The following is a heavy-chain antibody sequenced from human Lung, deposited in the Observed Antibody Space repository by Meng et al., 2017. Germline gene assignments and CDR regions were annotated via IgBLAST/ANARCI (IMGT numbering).Heavy chain of an antibody. V-gene: IGHV4-4*02. D-gene: IGHD1-26*01. CDR1: GGSITSSTW. J-gene: IGHJ4*02. CDR3: ARFDISSSGRGDY. CDR2: IFHSGST. Sequence: QVHVRELGPGLLKAAGTLSFTCAVSGGSITSSTWWSWVRQTPGKGLEWFGEIFHSGSTNYNPPLESRVTISVDKSKNQFSLKVYSVTAADTATYYCARFDISSSGRGDYWGQGILVTVSS.